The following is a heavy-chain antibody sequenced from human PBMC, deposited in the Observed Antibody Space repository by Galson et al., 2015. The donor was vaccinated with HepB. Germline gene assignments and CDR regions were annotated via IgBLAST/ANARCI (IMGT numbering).Heavy chain of an antibody. J-gene: IGHJ2*01. V-gene: IGHV1-69*04. CDR1: GGTFNSYT. CDR2: IIPILGIA. Sequence: SVKVSCKASGGTFNSYTISWVRQAPGQGLEWMGRIIPILGIANYAQKFQGRVTITADKSTSTAYMELSSLRSEDTAVYYCARDAPEDYGGIAFDLWGRGTLVTVSS. CDR3: ARDAPEDYGGIAFDL. D-gene: IGHD4-23*01.